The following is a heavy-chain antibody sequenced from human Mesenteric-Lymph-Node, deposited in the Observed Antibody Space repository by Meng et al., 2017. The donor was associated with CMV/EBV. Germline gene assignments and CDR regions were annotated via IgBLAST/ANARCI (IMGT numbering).Heavy chain of an antibody. Sequence: ASVKVSCKASGYTFSPYGINWVRQAPGQGLEWMGWISPYNGYTNYAQKFQDRVIMTTDTSTNTAYMELRSLRSDDTAVYYCARGGGGAAFDIWGQGTMVTVSS. CDR1: GYTFSPYG. D-gene: IGHD3-16*01. J-gene: IGHJ3*02. CDR3: ARGGGGAAFDI. V-gene: IGHV1-18*01. CDR2: ISPYNGYT.